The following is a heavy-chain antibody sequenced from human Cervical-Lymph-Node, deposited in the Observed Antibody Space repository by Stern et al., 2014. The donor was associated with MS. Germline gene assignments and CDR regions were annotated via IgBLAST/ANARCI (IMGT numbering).Heavy chain of an antibody. CDR2: IWYDGSNP. CDR1: GFSFSRYA. CDR3: ASAYSSSHYYFDY. Sequence: VQLVESGGGVVQPGRSLRLSCAASGFSFSRYAMHWVRQAPGKGLEWVALIWYDGSNPYYADSGTGRFTISRENFKNTLYLQMNSLRAEDTAVYYCASAYSSSHYYFDYWGQGTLVTVSS. D-gene: IGHD6-13*01. V-gene: IGHV3-33*01. J-gene: IGHJ4*02.